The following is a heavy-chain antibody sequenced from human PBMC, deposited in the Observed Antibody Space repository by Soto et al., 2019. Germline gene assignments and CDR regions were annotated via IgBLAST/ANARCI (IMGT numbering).Heavy chain of an antibody. CDR1: GFIFSGSA. D-gene: IGHD2-2*02. V-gene: IGHV3-73*01. CDR2: IRSRANNFAT. CDR3: ARGQGAAIGDYYYHGMDL. J-gene: IGHJ6*02. Sequence: PGGSLRLSCAASGFIFSGSAIHWVRQASGKGLEWVGRIRSRANNFATSSAASVKGRFTFSRDDSKNTAYLQMNTLKPEDTAVYYCARGQGAAIGDYYYHGMDLCGQGTTVTVSS.